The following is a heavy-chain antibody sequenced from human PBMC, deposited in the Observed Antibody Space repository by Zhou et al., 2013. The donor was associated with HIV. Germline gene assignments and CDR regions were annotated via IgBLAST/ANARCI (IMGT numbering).Heavy chain of an antibody. Sequence: QVQLVQSGSYLRKPGSSVKVFCKASGGTFSTYPVSWVRQAPGQGLDWVGGFLPVVGIAQFSRRFQDRVTISADKSKTVYYLQLNSLTLEDTAVYYCASRSHDLRGLSWLSDNWGQGTLVTVSS. CDR2: FLPVVGIA. J-gene: IGHJ4*02. D-gene: IGHD3-16*02. CDR1: GGTFSTYP. V-gene: IGHV1-69*04. CDR3: ASRSHDLRGLSWLSDN.